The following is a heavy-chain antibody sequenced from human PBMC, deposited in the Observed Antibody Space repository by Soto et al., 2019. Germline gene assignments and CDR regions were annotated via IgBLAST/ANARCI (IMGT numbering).Heavy chain of an antibody. D-gene: IGHD2-2*01. J-gene: IGHJ4*02. CDR2: ISSDGSST. V-gene: IGHV3-74*01. CDR3: ARGVARSSTSCQY. Sequence: GGSLRLSCEASGFIFNNFWMHWVRQAPGKGLVWVSRISSDGSSTNYADSVKGRFTITRDNAKNTLYLQMNSLRAEDTAMYYCARGVARSSTSCQYWGQGALVTVSS. CDR1: GFIFNNFW.